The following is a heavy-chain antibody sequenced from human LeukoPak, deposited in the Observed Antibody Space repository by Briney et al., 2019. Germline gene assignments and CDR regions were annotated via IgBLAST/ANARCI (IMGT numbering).Heavy chain of an antibody. D-gene: IGHD3-22*01. V-gene: IGHV1-69*13. Sequence: SVKVSCKASGGTFSSYAISWVRQAPGQGLEWMGRIIPIFGTANHAQKFQGRVTITADESTSTAYMELSSLRSEDTAVYYCAREDAGASGYYGLSPFDYWGQGTLVTVSS. CDR3: AREDAGASGYYGLSPFDY. CDR1: GGTFSSYA. CDR2: IIPIFGTA. J-gene: IGHJ4*02.